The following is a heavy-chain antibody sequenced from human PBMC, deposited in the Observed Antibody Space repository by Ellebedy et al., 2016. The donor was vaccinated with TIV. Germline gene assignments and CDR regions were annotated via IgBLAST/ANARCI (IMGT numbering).Heavy chain of an antibody. CDR2: IYYSGST. Sequence: MPSETLSLTCTVSGDSIRRYYWRLIRQPPWQGLEWIGYIYYSGSTNYNPSLKSRVTISIDTSKNQFSLKLSSVTAADTAVYYCARREGYYGSGSYYANWGQGTLVTVSS. D-gene: IGHD3-10*01. V-gene: IGHV4-59*01. J-gene: IGHJ4*02. CDR3: ARREGYYGSGSYYAN. CDR1: GDSIRRYY.